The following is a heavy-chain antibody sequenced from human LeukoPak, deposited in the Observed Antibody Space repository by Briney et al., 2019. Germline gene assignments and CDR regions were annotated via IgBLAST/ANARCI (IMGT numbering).Heavy chain of an antibody. CDR2: ISSSSTTI. CDR1: GFTISSYS. Sequence: PGGSLRLSCAASGFTISSYSMNWVRQAPGKGLEWVSYISSSSTTIYYADSVKGRFTISRDNAKNSLYLQMDSLRAEDTAVYYCARNSGSYYHYWGQGTLVTVSS. D-gene: IGHD1-26*01. J-gene: IGHJ4*02. V-gene: IGHV3-48*04. CDR3: ARNSGSYYHY.